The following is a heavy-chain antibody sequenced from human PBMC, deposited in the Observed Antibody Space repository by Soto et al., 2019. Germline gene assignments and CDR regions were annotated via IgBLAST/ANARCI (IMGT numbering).Heavy chain of an antibody. J-gene: IGHJ3*02. Sequence: ASVKVSCKVSGYTLTELSMHWVRHAPGKGLEWRGGFDPEDGETIYAQKFQGRVTITEDTSTDTAYMELSILRSDNTAVYYGATAANTVYDDFDIWGQVTMGTI. CDR2: FDPEDGET. CDR1: GYTLTELS. D-gene: IGHD3-16*01. V-gene: IGHV1-24*01. CDR3: ATAANTVYDDFDI.